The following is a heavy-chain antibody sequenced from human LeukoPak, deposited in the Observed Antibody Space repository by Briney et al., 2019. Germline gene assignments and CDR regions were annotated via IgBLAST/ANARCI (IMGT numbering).Heavy chain of an antibody. CDR2: IHYDGSNK. CDR3: AKDRKVLADTFNY. J-gene: IGHJ4*02. CDR1: GFTFSSFG. Sequence: GGSPRLSCAASGFTFSSFGMHWVRQAPGKGLDWVAFIHYDGSNKYYADSVKGRFTISRDNSKNTLYLQMNSLRAEDTAVYYCAKDRKVLADTFNYWGQGTLVTVSS. V-gene: IGHV3-30*02. D-gene: IGHD6-19*01.